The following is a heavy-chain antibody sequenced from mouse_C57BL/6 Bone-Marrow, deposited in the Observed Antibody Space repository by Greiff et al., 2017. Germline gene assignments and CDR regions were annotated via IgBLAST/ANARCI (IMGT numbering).Heavy chain of an antibody. CDR2: ISYDGSN. D-gene: IGHD2-3*01. J-gene: IGHJ2*01. V-gene: IGHV3-6*01. CDR1: GYSITSGYY. Sequence: VQLKESGPGLVKPSQSLSLTCSVTGYSITSGYYWNWIRQFPGNKLEWMGYISYDGSNNYKPSLKNRISITRDTSKNQFFLKLNSVTTEATATYDRATYEGYYSDYWGQGTTLTVSS. CDR3: ATYEGYYSDY.